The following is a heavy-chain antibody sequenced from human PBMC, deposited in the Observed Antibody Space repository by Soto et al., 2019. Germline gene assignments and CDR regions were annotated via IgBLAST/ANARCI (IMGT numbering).Heavy chain of an antibody. Sequence: GASVKVSCKASGYTFTSYGISWVRQAPGQGLEWMGWISAYNGNTNYAQKLQGRVTMTTDTSTSTAYMELRSLRSDDTAVYYCARDHPLVDLDYYYGMDVWGQGTTVTVSS. CDR3: ARDHPLVDLDYYYGMDV. CDR1: GYTFTSYG. CDR2: ISAYNGNT. D-gene: IGHD6-13*01. J-gene: IGHJ6*02. V-gene: IGHV1-18*04.